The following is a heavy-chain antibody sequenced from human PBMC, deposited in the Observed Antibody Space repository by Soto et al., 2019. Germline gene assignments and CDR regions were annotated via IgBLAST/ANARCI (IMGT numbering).Heavy chain of an antibody. V-gene: IGHV1-69*13. J-gene: IGHJ4*01. CDR2: IIPIFGTA. CDR3: ASWGGIASPGYDGSQAPYDY. Sequence: SVKVSCKASGGTFSSYAISWVRQAPGQGLEWMGGIIPIFGTANYAQKFQGRVTITADESTSTAYMELSSLRSEDTAVYYCASWGGIASPGYDGSQAPYDYWGQGTLVTVSS. D-gene: IGHD6-13*01. CDR1: GGTFSSYA.